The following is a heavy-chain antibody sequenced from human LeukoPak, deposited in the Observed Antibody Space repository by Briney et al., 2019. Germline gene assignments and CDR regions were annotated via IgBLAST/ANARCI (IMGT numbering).Heavy chain of an antibody. D-gene: IGHD6-13*01. CDR2: IIPILGIA. Sequence: SSVKVSCKASGGTFSSYTISWVRQAPGQGLEWMGRIIPILGIANYAQKFQGRVTITADKSTSTAYMELSSLRPEDTAVYYCARDLWQQLPDYWGQGTLVTVSS. CDR1: GGTFSSYT. V-gene: IGHV1-69*04. J-gene: IGHJ4*02. CDR3: ARDLWQQLPDY.